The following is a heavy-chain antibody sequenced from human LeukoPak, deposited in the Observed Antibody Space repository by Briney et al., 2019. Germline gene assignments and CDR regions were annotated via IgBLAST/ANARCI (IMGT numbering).Heavy chain of an antibody. CDR3: ARDIPFDWLFYRFDP. J-gene: IGHJ5*02. V-gene: IGHV4-4*07. CDR1: GGSISSYY. D-gene: IGHD3-9*01. Sequence: PSETLSLTCTVSGGSISSYYWSWIRQPAGKGLEWIGRIYTSGSTNYNPSLKRRVTMSVDTSKNQFSLKLSSVTAADTAVYYCARDIPFDWLFYRFDPWGQGTLVTVSS. CDR2: IYTSGST.